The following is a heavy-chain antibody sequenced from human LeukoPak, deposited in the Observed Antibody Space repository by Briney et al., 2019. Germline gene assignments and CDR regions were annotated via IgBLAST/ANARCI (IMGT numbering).Heavy chain of an antibody. D-gene: IGHD2-15*01. Sequence: ASVKVSCKASGYTITAYYMHWVRQAPGQGLEWMGWINPTSGDTKYAQTLQGRVTMTRDASISTAVLELYILSSDATAAYYCARGVSGGYSDSWGQGTLVLVSS. V-gene: IGHV1-2*02. J-gene: IGHJ4*02. CDR2: INPTSGDT. CDR1: GYTITAYY. CDR3: ARGVSGGYSDS.